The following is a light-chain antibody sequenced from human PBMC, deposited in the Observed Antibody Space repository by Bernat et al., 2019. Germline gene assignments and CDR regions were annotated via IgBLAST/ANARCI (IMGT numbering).Light chain of an antibody. Sequence: EIVMTQSPATLSVSPGERATLSCRASQSVYTYLAWYQQKPGQAPRLLIYAASYRATGIPARFSGSGSGTDFTLTISRLEPEDFALYYCQQRSKWPITFGQGTRLEIK. CDR3: QQRSKWPIT. CDR1: QSVYTY. CDR2: AAS. V-gene: IGKV3-11*01. J-gene: IGKJ5*01.